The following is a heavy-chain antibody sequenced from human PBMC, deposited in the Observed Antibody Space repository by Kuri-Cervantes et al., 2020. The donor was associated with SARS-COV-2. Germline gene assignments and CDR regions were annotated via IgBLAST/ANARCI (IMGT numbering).Heavy chain of an antibody. Sequence: GGSLRLSCAASGFTFSSYGVHWVRQAPGKGLEWVSSISSSSSYIYYADSVKGRFTISRDNAKNSLYLQMNSLRAEDTAVYYCAKDGWLYSSGWIYMDVWGQGTTVTVSS. D-gene: IGHD6-19*01. V-gene: IGHV3-21*01. J-gene: IGHJ6*02. CDR1: GFTFSSYG. CDR3: AKDGWLYSSGWIYMDV. CDR2: ISSSSSYI.